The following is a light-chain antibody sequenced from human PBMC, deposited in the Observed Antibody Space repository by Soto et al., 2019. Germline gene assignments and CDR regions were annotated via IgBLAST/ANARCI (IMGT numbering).Light chain of an antibody. CDR1: QGISSY. V-gene: IGKV1-9*01. Sequence: IQLTQSPSSLSASVGDRVTITCRASQGISSYLAWYQQKPGKAPKLLIYAASTLQSGVPSRFSGSGSGTDFTLTISRQQPEDFATYYCQQLNSYPTFGQGTRLEIK. CDR3: QQLNSYPT. CDR2: AAS. J-gene: IGKJ5*01.